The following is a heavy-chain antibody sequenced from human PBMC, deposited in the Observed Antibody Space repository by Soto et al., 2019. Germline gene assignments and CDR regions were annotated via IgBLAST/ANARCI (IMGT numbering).Heavy chain of an antibody. CDR2: IKQDGSEK. CDR1: GFTVISYC. V-gene: IGHV3-7*03. Sequence: EVQLVESGGRLVEPGWALRLSCADSGFTVISYCMSWVRQAPGKGLEWVANIKQDGSEKYYVDSVQARFTISRYNAKNSLYLQMNSLRAEDTAVYYCGRDGREIVVDPQFDPWGQGTLVTVSS. CDR3: GRDGREIVVDPQFDP. J-gene: IGHJ5*02. D-gene: IGHD2-15*01.